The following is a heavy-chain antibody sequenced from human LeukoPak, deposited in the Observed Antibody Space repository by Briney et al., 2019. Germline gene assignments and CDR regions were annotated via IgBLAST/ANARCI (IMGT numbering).Heavy chain of an antibody. Sequence: SETLSLTCTVSGGSISSGSYYWSWIRQPPGKGLEWIGYIYYSGSTSYNPSLKSRVTISVDTSKKQFSLKLSSVTAADTAFYYCARYIVSYPHDAFDIWGQGTMVTVSS. D-gene: IGHD1-26*01. J-gene: IGHJ3*02. CDR1: GGSISSGSYY. CDR3: ARYIVSYPHDAFDI. V-gene: IGHV4-61*01. CDR2: IYYSGST.